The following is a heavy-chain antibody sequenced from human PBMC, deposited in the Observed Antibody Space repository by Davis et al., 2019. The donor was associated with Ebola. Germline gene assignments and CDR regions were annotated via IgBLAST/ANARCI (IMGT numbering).Heavy chain of an antibody. CDR3: ARDHEHSYGRRFDP. V-gene: IGHV1-18*01. CDR1: GYAFSNYG. Sequence: ASVKVSCKASGYAFSNYGLNWVRQAPGQGLEWVGWISGHSGHTNYAQKFQGRVTMTRDRSISTAYMELSSLTHDDTAVYYCARDHEHSYGRRFDPWGQGIQVTVSS. D-gene: IGHD5-18*01. J-gene: IGHJ5*02. CDR2: ISGHSGHT.